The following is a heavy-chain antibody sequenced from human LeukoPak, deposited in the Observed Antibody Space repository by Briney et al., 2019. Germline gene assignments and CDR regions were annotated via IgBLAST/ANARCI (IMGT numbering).Heavy chain of an antibody. CDR1: ALTVDDYA. Sequence: SLRLARAASALTVDDYAMDSVRQPPGKGRELGVSITLDIGNNPHADTVQGPFTISRDNTKNSLYLQMKNLRPEDPALYYCIKDLRLDLHLDTFETWGQGTMVTVSS. CDR3: IKDLRLDLHLDTFET. V-gene: IGHV3-9*01. CDR2: ITLDIGNN. J-gene: IGHJ3*02. D-gene: IGHD1-7*01.